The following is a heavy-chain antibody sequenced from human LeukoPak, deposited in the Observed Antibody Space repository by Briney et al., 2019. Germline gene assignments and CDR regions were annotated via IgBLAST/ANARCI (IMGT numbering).Heavy chain of an antibody. V-gene: IGHV4-39*01. D-gene: IGHD2-2*01. CDR2: IYYTGST. Sequence: PSETLSLTCSVSGVSISTSSYYWGWIRQPPGKGLEWIGSIYYTGSTYYNPSLQSRVTLSVDTSENQFSLKLSSVTAADTAVHYCVCCYANEFGYWGRGTMVTVSS. CDR1: GVSISTSSYY. J-gene: IGHJ4*02. CDR3: VCCYANEFGY.